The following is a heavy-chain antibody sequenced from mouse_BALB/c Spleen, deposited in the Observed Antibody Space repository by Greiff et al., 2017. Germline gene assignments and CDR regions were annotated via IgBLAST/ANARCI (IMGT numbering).Heavy chain of an antibody. J-gene: IGHJ2*01. CDR2: ISSGSSTI. D-gene: IGHD4-1*01. Sequence: EVKLMESGGGLVQPGGSRKLSCAASGFTFSSFGMHWVRQAPEKGLEWVAYISSGSSTIYYADTVKGRFTISRDNPKNTLFLQMTSLRSEDTAMYYCARSGWDYYFDYWGQGTTLTVSS. CDR3: ARSGWDYYFDY. CDR1: GFTFSSFG. V-gene: IGHV5-17*02.